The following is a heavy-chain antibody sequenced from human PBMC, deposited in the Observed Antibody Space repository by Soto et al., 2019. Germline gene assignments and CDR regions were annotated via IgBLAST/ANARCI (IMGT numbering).Heavy chain of an antibody. CDR3: ARVGPYDFWSGYYAIYFDY. CDR1: GYTFTSYG. D-gene: IGHD3-3*01. V-gene: IGHV1-18*01. CDR2: ISAYNGNT. Sequence: QVQLVQSGAEVKKPGASVKVSCKASGYTFTSYGISWVRQAPGQGLEWMGWISAYNGNTNYAQKLQGRVTMTTDTSTSTAYMELRSLRSDDTAVYYCARVGPYDFWSGYYAIYFDYWGQGTLVTVSS. J-gene: IGHJ4*02.